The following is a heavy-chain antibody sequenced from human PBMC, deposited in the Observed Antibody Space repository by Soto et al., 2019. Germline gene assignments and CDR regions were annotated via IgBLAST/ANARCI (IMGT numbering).Heavy chain of an antibody. V-gene: IGHV4-34*01. CDR1: GGSFSGYY. J-gene: IGHJ4*02. CDR2: VNHSGTT. CDR3: ARGIGYCSSINCYSSRRLRFDS. Sequence: QVQLQQWGAGLLKPSETLSLTCAVYGGSFSGYYWTWIRQSPEKGLEWIGEVNHSGTTYYNPSLTTVVTISVHTPKNQFALKMSSVTAADTAVYYCARGIGYCSSINCYSSRRLRFDSWGQGTLVTVSS. D-gene: IGHD2-2*01.